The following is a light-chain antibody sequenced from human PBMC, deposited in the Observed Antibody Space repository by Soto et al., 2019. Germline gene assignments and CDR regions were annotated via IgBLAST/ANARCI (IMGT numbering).Light chain of an antibody. V-gene: IGKV3-15*01. CDR2: HAS. CDR1: PSVNSN. Sequence: EIVMPQSPATLSVSPGERATLSCRASPSVNSNFAWYQQKPGQAPRLLIYHASARAIGIPARFSGSGSGTEFTLTISSLQSEDFAVYYCQQYSNWPFTFGPGTKVDIK. J-gene: IGKJ3*01. CDR3: QQYSNWPFT.